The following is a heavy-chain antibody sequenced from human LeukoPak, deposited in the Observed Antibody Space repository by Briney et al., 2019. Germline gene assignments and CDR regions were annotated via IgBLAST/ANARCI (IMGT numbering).Heavy chain of an antibody. J-gene: IGHJ4*02. CDR1: GFIFSGYW. D-gene: IGHD1-26*01. V-gene: IGHV3-7*03. Sequence: PGGSLRLSCAASGFIFSGYWMSWVRQAPGKGLEWVANIKQDGSEKYYVDSVKGRFTISRDNAKNSLYLQMNSLRAEDTAVYYCGRDLGGRSGYWGQGTLVTVSS. CDR2: IKQDGSEK. CDR3: GRDLGGRSGY.